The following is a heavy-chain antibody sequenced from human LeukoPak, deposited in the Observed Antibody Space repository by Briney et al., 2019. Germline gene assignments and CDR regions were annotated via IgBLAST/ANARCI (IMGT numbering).Heavy chain of an antibody. Sequence: GGSLTLSCAASGFSVSLNYMNWVRQAPGKGLEWVSILYSGSDTYYADSVTGRFTISRDNSKNMLFLHMNNLRADDTAVYYCARVGDHFHWYLDLWGRGTLVTVSS. CDR2: LYSGSDT. V-gene: IGHV3-53*01. CDR1: GFSVSLNY. D-gene: IGHD3-10*01. J-gene: IGHJ2*01. CDR3: ARVGDHFHWYLDL.